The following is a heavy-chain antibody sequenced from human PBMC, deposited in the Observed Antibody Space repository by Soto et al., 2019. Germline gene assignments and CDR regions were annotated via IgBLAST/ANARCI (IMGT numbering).Heavy chain of an antibody. J-gene: IGHJ3*02. V-gene: IGHV3-48*01. CDR3: ARDYGDYDAFDI. CDR1: GFTFSSYS. Sequence: EVQLVESGGGLVQPGGSLRLSCAASGFTFSSYSMNWVRQAPGKGLEWVSYISSSSTIYYADSVKGRFTISRDNAKNSLYLQMNSLRAEDTAVYYCARDYGDYDAFDIWGQGTMVTVSS. D-gene: IGHD4-17*01. CDR2: ISSSSTI.